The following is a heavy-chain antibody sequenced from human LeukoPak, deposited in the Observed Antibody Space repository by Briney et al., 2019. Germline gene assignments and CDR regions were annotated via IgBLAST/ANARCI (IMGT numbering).Heavy chain of an antibody. J-gene: IGHJ2*01. D-gene: IGHD2-8*01. CDR2: INQSGST. V-gene: IGHV4-34*01. Sequence: SETLSLSCAVYGGSFRGYYWSWIRQPPGKGLEWIGEINQSGSTNYNSSLKSRVTISIDTSKKQFSLKLTSVTAADAAVYFCARTWSRDWYFDLWGRGTLVIVSS. CDR1: GGSFRGYY. CDR3: ARTWSRDWYFDL.